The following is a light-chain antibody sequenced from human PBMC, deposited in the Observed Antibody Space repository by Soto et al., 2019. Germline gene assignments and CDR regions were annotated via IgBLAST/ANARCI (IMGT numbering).Light chain of an antibody. CDR2: AVH. V-gene: IGLV2-14*03. J-gene: IGLJ1*01. CDR3: SSYTPSSTYV. CDR1: TSDIGGYEY. Sequence: QSALTQPASVSGSPGQSITISCTGSTSDIGGYEYVSWYQQYPGKAPRLIIYAVHSRPSGVSNRFSGPKSGNTASLTISGLQAEDEADYHCSSYTPSSTYVFGTGTKVTVL.